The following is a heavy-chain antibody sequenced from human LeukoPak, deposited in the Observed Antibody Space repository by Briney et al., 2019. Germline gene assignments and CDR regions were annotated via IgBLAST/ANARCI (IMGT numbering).Heavy chain of an antibody. CDR1: GGSINSSHYY. Sequence: SETLSLTCTISGGSINSSHYYWGWIRQPPGKGLEWIGYIYYSGSTNYNPSLKSRVTISVDTSKNQFSLKLSSVTAADTAVYYCARDHPGWYSSGWYKGFDPWGQGTLVTVSS. D-gene: IGHD6-19*01. CDR2: IYYSGST. J-gene: IGHJ5*02. V-gene: IGHV4-61*01. CDR3: ARDHPGWYSSGWYKGFDP.